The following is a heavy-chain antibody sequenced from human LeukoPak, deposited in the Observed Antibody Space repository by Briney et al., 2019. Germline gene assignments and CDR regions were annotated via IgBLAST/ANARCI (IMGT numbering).Heavy chain of an antibody. J-gene: IGHJ3*02. CDR1: GFTFSNYW. Sequence: GGSLRLSCAASGFTFSNYWMSWVRQAPGKGLEWVSAISGSGGSTYYADSVKGRFTISRDNSKNTLYLQMNSLRAEDTAVYYCAKDQSAAGRGSGAFDIWGQGTMVTVSS. V-gene: IGHV3-23*01. CDR2: ISGSGGST. D-gene: IGHD6-13*01. CDR3: AKDQSAAGRGSGAFDI.